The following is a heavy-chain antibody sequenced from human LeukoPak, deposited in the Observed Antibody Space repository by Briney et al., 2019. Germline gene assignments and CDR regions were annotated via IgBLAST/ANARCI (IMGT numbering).Heavy chain of an antibody. CDR1: VGSISSASYY. V-gene: IGHV4-61*02. Sequence: SETLSLTCTVSVGSISSASYYWSWVRQPAGKGLEWLGRIYTSGSTNYNPSLKSRVTISVDTSKSKFSLKLRSVTAADTAVYYCARDGPYDSSGYIRNYWGQGTLVTVSS. J-gene: IGHJ4*02. CDR3: ARDGPYDSSGYIRNY. D-gene: IGHD3-22*01. CDR2: IYTSGST.